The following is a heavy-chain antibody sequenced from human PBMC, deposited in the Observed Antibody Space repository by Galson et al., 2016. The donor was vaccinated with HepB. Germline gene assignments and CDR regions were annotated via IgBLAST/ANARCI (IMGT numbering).Heavy chain of an antibody. V-gene: IGHV3-23*01. CDR2: ISGGDDNS. J-gene: IGHJ6*04. CDR3: VQGSTAPAV. Sequence: SLRLSCAASGFTFTTYAMSWVRQAPGKGLEWVASISGGDDNSFCADSVKGRFTISRDNSKNTLSLQMNSLRAEDTAVYYCVQGSTAPAVWGKGTTVTVSS. D-gene: IGHD1-26*01. CDR1: GFTFTTYA.